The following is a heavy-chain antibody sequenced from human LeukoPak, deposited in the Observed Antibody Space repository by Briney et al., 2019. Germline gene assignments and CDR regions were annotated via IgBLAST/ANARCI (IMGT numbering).Heavy chain of an antibody. CDR1: GGSISSYY. J-gene: IGHJ4*02. Sequence: SETLSLTCTVSGGSISSYYWSWIRQPPAKGLEWIGYIYYSGSTNYNPSLKSRVTISVDTSKNQFSLKLSSVTAADTAVYYCARVGYDFWSGYPYYFDYWGQGTLVTVSS. D-gene: IGHD3-3*01. CDR3: ARVGYDFWSGYPYYFDY. V-gene: IGHV4-59*01. CDR2: IYYSGST.